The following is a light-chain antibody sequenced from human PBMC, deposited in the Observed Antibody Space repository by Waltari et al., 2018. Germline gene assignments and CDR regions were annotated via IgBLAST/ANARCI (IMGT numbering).Light chain of an antibody. CDR1: NRDIGLYDS. CDR3: SSYTATDTYV. J-gene: IGLJ1*01. V-gene: IGLV2-14*03. Sequence: SALTQPASMSGSPGQSITISCPGTNRDIGLYDSVHWYQHHPGQAPKLIISDVSKRPAGVPARFSGSVSGYTASLTISGRQAEDEADYYCSSYTATDTYVFGSGTTVIVL. CDR2: DVS.